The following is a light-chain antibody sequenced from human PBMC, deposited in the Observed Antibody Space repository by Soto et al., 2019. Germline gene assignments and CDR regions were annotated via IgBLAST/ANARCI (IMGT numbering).Light chain of an antibody. CDR1: QTVSSY. V-gene: IGKV3-11*01. CDR2: DAS. J-gene: IGKJ5*01. Sequence: EIVLTQSPATLSLSPGERATLSCRASQTVSSYLAWYQQKPGQALRLLVYDASDRATGIPARFSGSGSGTDFTLISSSLEPEDFAVYYYQQRRTFGQGTRLEIK. CDR3: QQRRT.